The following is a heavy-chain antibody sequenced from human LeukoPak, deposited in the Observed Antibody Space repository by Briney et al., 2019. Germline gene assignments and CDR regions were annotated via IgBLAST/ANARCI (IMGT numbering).Heavy chain of an antibody. V-gene: IGHV5-51*01. CDR2: IYPGDSDT. CDR1: GYSFTSYW. J-gene: IGHJ4*02. D-gene: IGHD2-2*02. Sequence: GESLKISCKGSGYSFTSYWISWVRQMPGKGLEWMGIIYPGDSDTRYSPSFQGQVTISADKSISTAYLQWSSLKASDTAMYYCARAGYCSSTSCYTTFDYWGQGTLVTVSS. CDR3: ARAGYCSSTSCYTTFDY.